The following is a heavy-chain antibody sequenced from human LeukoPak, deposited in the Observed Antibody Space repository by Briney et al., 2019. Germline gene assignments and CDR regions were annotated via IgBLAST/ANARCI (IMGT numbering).Heavy chain of an antibody. CDR3: AREIDAARVNWFDP. CDR1: GFTFSSYW. CDR2: INSDGSST. D-gene: IGHD2-15*01. V-gene: IGHV3-74*01. Sequence: GGSLRLSCAASGFTFSSYWMHWVRQAPGKGLVWVSRINSDGSSTSYADSVKGRFTISRDNAKNTLYLQMNSLRAEDTAVYYCAREIDAARVNWFDPWGQGTLVTVSS. J-gene: IGHJ5*02.